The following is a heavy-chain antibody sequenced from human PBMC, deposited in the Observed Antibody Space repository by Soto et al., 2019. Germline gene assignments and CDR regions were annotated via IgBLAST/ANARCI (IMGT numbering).Heavy chain of an antibody. CDR1: GGTLNSYA. Sequence: QVQLVQSGAAVKKPGSSVKVYCKASGGTLNSYAISWVRHAPGQGPEWMGGIITAIGPGIYAQKFQDRVTITADESTKTAYMDLNSLRAEDTAVYYCAAGGSWARLDNWGQGTLVTVSS. CDR2: IITAIGPG. CDR3: AAGGSWARLDN. J-gene: IGHJ4*02. V-gene: IGHV1-69*01. D-gene: IGHD6-13*01.